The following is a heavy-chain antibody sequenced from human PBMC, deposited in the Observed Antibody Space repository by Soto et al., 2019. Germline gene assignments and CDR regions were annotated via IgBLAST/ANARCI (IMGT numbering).Heavy chain of an antibody. CDR1: GGSFSGYY. CDR3: ARYRSGWYDY. V-gene: IGHV4-34*01. D-gene: IGHD6-19*01. CDR2: INHSGST. J-gene: IGHJ4*02. Sequence: SETLSLTCAVYGGSFSGYYGSWIRQPPGKGLEWIGGINHSGSTNYNPSLKSRVTISVDTSKNQFSLKLSSVTAADTAVYYCARYRSGWYDYWGQGTLVT.